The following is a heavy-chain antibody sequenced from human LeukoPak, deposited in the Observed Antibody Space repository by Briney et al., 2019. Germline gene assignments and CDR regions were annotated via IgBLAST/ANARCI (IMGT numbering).Heavy chain of an antibody. V-gene: IGHV3-23*01. CDR3: AKVGYYSGGSCYYPPSDFDY. D-gene: IGHD2-15*01. CDR1: GFTFSSYA. CDR2: ISGSGGST. Sequence: GGSLRLSCAASGFTFSSYAMSWVRQAPGKGLEWVSAISGSGGSTYYADSVKGRFTISRDSSKNTLYLQMNSLRAEDTAVYYCAKVGYYSGGSCYYPPSDFDYWGQGTLVTVSS. J-gene: IGHJ4*02.